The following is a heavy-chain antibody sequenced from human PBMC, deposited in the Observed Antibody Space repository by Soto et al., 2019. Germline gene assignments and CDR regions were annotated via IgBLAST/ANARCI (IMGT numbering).Heavy chain of an antibody. V-gene: IGHV3-23*01. CDR1: GFTFSSYA. CDR2: ISGSGGRT. J-gene: IGHJ4*02. D-gene: IGHD4-17*01. Sequence: EVQLLESGGGLVQPGGSLRLSCAASGFTFSSYAMSWVRQAPGKGLEWVSAISGSGGRTYYADSVKGRFTITRYNSKNKLYLQMNSRRAEDTAVYYWALEVGATVTTWLYFDYWGQGTLVTVAS. CDR3: ALEVGATVTTWLYFDY.